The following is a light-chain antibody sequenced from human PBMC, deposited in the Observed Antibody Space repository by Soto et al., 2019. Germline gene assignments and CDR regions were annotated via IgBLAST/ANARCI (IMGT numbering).Light chain of an antibody. CDR1: QSVSSN. V-gene: IGKV3D-15*01. Sequence: EIVMTQSPATLSVSPGERATLSCSASQSVSSNLAWYQQKPGQAPSLLIYGASRRATGIPDRFSGSGSETDFALTISSLEPEDVGVYYCLHRMNWPLTFGQGTRLEIK. CDR3: LHRMNWPLT. CDR2: GAS. J-gene: IGKJ5*01.